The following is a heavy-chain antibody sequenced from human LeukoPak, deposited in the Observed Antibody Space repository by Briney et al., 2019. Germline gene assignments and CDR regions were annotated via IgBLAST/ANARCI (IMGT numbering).Heavy chain of an antibody. Sequence: SETLSLTCTVSGGSISMYYWSWIRQPAGKGLEWIGRRSSSGITNYNPSLESRVSMSVDTSKNQFSLKLTSVTAADTAVYYCARDGYGSSMDVWGKGTTVTVSS. CDR2: RSSSGIT. CDR3: ARDGYGSSMDV. CDR1: GGSISMYY. J-gene: IGHJ6*03. V-gene: IGHV4-4*07. D-gene: IGHD6-13*01.